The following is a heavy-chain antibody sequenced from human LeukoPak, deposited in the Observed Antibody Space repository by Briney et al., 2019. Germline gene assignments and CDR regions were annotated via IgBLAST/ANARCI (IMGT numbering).Heavy chain of an antibody. V-gene: IGHV1-18*01. Sequence: ASVKVSCKASGYTFTSYGISWVRQAPGQGLEWMGWISAYNGNTNYAQKLQGRVTMTTDTSTSTAYMELRSLRSDDTAVYYCARDPPDCTNGVCYTRPYYYYGMDVWGQGTTVTVSS. J-gene: IGHJ6*02. CDR2: ISAYNGNT. D-gene: IGHD2-8*01. CDR3: ARDPPDCTNGVCYTRPYYYYGMDV. CDR1: GYTFTSYG.